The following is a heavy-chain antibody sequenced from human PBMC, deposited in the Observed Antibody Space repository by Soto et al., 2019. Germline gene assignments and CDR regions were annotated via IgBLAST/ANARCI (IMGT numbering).Heavy chain of an antibody. CDR2: IYSGGST. CDR1: GFTVSSNY. V-gene: IGHV3-53*04. CDR3: ARDFVPYCSGGSCYSFAFDI. J-gene: IGHJ3*02. D-gene: IGHD2-15*01. Sequence: EVQLVESGGGLVQPGGSLRLSCAASGFTVSSNYMSWVRQAPGKGLEWVSVIYSGGSTYYADSVKGRFTISRHNSKNTLYLQMNSLRAEDTAVYYCARDFVPYCSGGSCYSFAFDIWGQGTMVTVSS.